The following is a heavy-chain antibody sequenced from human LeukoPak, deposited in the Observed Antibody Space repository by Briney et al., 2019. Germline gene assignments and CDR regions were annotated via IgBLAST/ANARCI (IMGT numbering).Heavy chain of an antibody. V-gene: IGHV1-2*02. J-gene: IGHJ5*02. CDR2: INPNTGDT. CDR1: GYTFIANY. D-gene: IGHD5-12*01. Sequence: GASVKVSCKAPGYTFIANYIHWVRQAPGQGLEWMGWINPNTGDTKYAQKFQGRVTMARDTSIRTAYMELNRLRSDDTAVYYCARGSIVATLRYNWFDTWGQGTLVTVSS. CDR3: ARGSIVATLRYNWFDT.